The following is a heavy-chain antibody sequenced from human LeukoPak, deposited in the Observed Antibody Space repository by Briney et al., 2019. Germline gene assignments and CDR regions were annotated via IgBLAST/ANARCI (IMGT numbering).Heavy chain of an antibody. CDR3: AKDIISGSTGWFDP. J-gene: IGHJ5*02. Sequence: GGSLRLSCAASGFTFSSYAMSWVRQAPGKGLEWVSTITGSGGSTYYADSVKGRFTISRDNSKNTLYLQLSSLRAEDTAVYYCAKDIISGSTGWFDPWGQGTRVTVSS. CDR1: GFTFSSYA. D-gene: IGHD1-7*01. CDR2: ITGSGGST. V-gene: IGHV3-23*01.